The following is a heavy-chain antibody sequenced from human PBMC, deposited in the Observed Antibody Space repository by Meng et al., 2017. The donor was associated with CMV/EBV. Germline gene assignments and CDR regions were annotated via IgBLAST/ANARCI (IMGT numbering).Heavy chain of an antibody. D-gene: IGHD3-10*01. Sequence: QRQLQESGQGLVKPSETLSLTCIVSGGSISSSSYYWGWIRQPPGKGLEWIGSIYYSGSTYYNPSLKSRVTISVDTSKNQFSLKLSSVTAADTAVYYCVTWLWFGELSGYYFDYWGQGTLVTVSS. CDR3: VTWLWFGELSGYYFDY. V-gene: IGHV4-39*07. CDR1: GGSISSSSYY. CDR2: IYYSGST. J-gene: IGHJ4*02.